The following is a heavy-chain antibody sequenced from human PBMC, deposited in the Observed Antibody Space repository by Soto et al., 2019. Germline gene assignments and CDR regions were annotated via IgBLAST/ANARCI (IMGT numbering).Heavy chain of an antibody. V-gene: IGHV3-30*15. CDR3: ARVTPGNNLYYFSGLDV. J-gene: IGHJ6*02. CDR1: GFSFDTYA. Sequence: QVHLLESGGGVVQPGKSLRLSCVASGFSFDTYAIHWVRQAPGKGLQWVALISYEGSNTYYADSVRGRFTISRDNSKNTLYLQMSTLRPEYSGVYYCARVTPGNNLYYFSGLDVWGQGTSVTVSS. D-gene: IGHD1-1*01. CDR2: ISYEGSNT.